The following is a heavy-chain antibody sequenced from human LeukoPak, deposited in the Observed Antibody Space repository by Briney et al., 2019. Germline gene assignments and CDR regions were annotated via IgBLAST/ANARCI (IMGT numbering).Heavy chain of an antibody. D-gene: IGHD4/OR15-4a*01. Sequence: GGSLRLSCAASGFMFSSFTMHWVRQGPGKGLEWVASISYDGRNKYYADSVKGRFTISRDNSKNTLYLQTDSLRPEDTGVYFCARDSTLTMSSMYGMDVWGQGTTVTVSS. V-gene: IGHV3-30*04. CDR3: ARDSTLTMSSMYGMDV. J-gene: IGHJ6*02. CDR1: GFMFSSFT. CDR2: ISYDGRNK.